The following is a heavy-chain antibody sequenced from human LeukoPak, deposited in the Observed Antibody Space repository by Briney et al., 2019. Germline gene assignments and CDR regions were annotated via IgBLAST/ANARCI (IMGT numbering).Heavy chain of an antibody. J-gene: IGHJ5*02. Sequence: SVKVPCKASGYTFTGYYLHWVRQAPGQGLEWMGRIIPILGIANYAQKFQGRVTITADKSTSTAYMELSSLRSEDTAVYYCASVLSGIAVAGSFDPWGQGTLVTVSS. D-gene: IGHD6-19*01. CDR3: ASVLSGIAVAGSFDP. V-gene: IGHV1-69*02. CDR1: GYTFTGYY. CDR2: IIPILGIA.